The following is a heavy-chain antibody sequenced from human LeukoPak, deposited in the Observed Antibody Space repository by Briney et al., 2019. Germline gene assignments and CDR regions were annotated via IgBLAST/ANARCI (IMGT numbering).Heavy chain of an antibody. D-gene: IGHD3-22*01. CDR2: INPNSGGT. Sequence: GASVKVSCKTSGYTFTDYYLHWVRQAPGQGLEWKGWINPNSGGTNYAQKFHGRVTLTRDTSISTAYMELSRLRSDDTAVYYCATEYYYDRRSAFDIWGQGTMVTVSS. V-gene: IGHV1-2*02. CDR1: GYTFTDYY. J-gene: IGHJ3*02. CDR3: ATEYYYDRRSAFDI.